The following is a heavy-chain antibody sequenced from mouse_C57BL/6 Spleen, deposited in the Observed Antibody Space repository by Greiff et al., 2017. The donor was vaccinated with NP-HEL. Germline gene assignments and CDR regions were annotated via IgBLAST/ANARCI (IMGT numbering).Heavy chain of an antibody. Sequence: EVQGVESGGGLVQPKGSLKLSCAASGFTFNTYAMHWVRQAPGKGLEWVARIRSKSSNYATYYADSVKDRFTISRDDSQSMLYLQMNNLKTEDTAMYYCVRSSSGPYYFDYWGQGTTLTVSS. V-gene: IGHV10-3*01. D-gene: IGHD3-2*02. CDR3: VRSSSGPYYFDY. CDR1: GFTFNTYA. CDR2: IRSKSSNYAT. J-gene: IGHJ2*01.